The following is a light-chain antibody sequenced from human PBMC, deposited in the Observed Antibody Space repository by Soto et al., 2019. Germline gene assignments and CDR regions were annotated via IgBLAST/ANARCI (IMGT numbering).Light chain of an antibody. J-gene: IGKJ1*01. CDR1: QSMGSN. Sequence: EIVLTQSPATLSLSPGERATLSCRASQSMGSNLAWYQQKPGQAPRLLIYGASTRATGIPARFSGSGSGTEFTLTITSLQSEDFAVYYCQQYHNWPRTFGQGTKVDI. V-gene: IGKV3-15*01. CDR2: GAS. CDR3: QQYHNWPRT.